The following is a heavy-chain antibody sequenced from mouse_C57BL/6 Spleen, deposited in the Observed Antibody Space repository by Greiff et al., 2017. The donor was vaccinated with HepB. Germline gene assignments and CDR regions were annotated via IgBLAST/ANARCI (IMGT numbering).Heavy chain of an antibody. CDR1: GFTFSCYA. CDR2: ISDGGSYT. Sequence: EVQLVESGGGLVKPGGSLKLSCAASGFTFSCYAMSWVRQTPEKRLEWVATISDGGSYTYYPDNVKGRFTISRDNAKNNLYLQMSHLTSEDTAMYYCTRDPLTGTYYFDYWGQGTTLTVSS. D-gene: IGHD4-1*01. V-gene: IGHV5-4*01. CDR3: TRDPLTGTYYFDY. J-gene: IGHJ2*01.